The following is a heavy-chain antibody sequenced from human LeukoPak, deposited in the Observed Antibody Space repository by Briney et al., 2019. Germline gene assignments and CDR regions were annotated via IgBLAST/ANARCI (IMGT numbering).Heavy chain of an antibody. CDR1: GGSISSSSYY. V-gene: IGHV4-39*01. Sequence: SETLSLTCTVSGGSISSSSYYWGWIRQPPGKGLEWIGSIYYSGSTYYNPSLKSRVTISVDTSKNQFSLKLSSVTAADTAVYYCARRDSSWDAFDIWGQGTMVTVSS. D-gene: IGHD6-13*01. CDR3: ARRDSSWDAFDI. J-gene: IGHJ3*02. CDR2: IYYSGST.